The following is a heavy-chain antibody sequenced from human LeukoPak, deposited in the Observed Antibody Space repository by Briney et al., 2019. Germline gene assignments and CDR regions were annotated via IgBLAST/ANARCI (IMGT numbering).Heavy chain of an antibody. CDR1: GGTFSSYA. CDR2: IIPILGIA. D-gene: IGHD2-2*02. Sequence: GASVTVSCKASGGTFSSYAISWVRQAPGQGLEWMGRIIPILGIANYAQKFQGRVTITADKSTSTAYMELSSLRSEDTAVYYCARDPAYCSSTSCYRYKNWFDPWGQGTLVTVSS. CDR3: ARDPAYCSSTSCYRYKNWFDP. V-gene: IGHV1-69*04. J-gene: IGHJ5*02.